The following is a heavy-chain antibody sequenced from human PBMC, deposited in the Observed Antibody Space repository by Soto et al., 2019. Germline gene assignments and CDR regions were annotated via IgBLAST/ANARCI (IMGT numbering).Heavy chain of an antibody. V-gene: IGHV4-59*01. CDR2: IYYSGST. Sequence: NPSETLSLTCTVSGGSISSYYWSWIRQPPGKGLEWIGYIYYSGSTNYNPSLKSRVTISVDTSKNQFSLKLSSVTAADTAVYYCARGTRITMVRGYYGMDVWGQGPLVTV. J-gene: IGHJ6*02. CDR3: ARGTRITMVRGYYGMDV. D-gene: IGHD3-10*01. CDR1: GGSISSYY.